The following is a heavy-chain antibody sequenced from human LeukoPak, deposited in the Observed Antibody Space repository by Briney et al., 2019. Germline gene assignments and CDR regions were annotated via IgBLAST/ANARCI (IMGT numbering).Heavy chain of an antibody. CDR2: IYYSGST. J-gene: IGHJ6*03. CDR3: AKGGRTGGSITMLRGVRNYYYYMDV. Sequence: SETLSLTCTVSGGSISSSSYYWGWIRQPPGKGLEWIGSIYYSGSTYYNPSLKSRVTISVDTSKDQFSLKLSSVTAADTAVYYCAKGGRTGGSITMLRGVRNYYYYMDVWGKGTTVTISS. CDR1: GGSISSSSYY. D-gene: IGHD3-10*01. V-gene: IGHV4-39*07.